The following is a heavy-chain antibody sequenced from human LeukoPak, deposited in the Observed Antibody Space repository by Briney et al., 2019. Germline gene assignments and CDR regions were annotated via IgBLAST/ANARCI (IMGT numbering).Heavy chain of an antibody. J-gene: IGHJ5*02. CDR2: IKYGGTEK. CDR3: VRGGHWFDP. CDR1: GFTFSNHW. Sequence: GGSLRLSCAVSGFTFSNHWMTWVRQALGKGLEWVASIKYGGTEKYYGDSVKGRFTISRDNTKNSLSLQMNVLRAEDTAVYYCVRGGHWFDPWGQGTLVTVSS. V-gene: IGHV3-7*04.